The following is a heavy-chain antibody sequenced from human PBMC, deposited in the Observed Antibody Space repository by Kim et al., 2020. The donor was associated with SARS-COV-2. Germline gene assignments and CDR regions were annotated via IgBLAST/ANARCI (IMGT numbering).Heavy chain of an antibody. CDR3: ARDSGGVDLDY. J-gene: IGHJ4*02. V-gene: IGHV3-33*01. CDR2: IWYDGSNK. Sequence: GGSLRLSCAASGFTFSSYGMHWVRQAPGKGLEWVAVIWYDGSNKYYADSVKGRFTISRDNSKNTLYLQMNSLRAEDTAVYYCARDSGGVDLDYWGQGTLVTVSS. D-gene: IGHD3-16*01. CDR1: GFTFSSYG.